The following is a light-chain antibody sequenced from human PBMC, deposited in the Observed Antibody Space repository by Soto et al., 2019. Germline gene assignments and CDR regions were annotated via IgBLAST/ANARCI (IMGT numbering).Light chain of an antibody. V-gene: IGKV1-5*03. J-gene: IGKJ4*01. CDR1: QSISTR. CDR3: QQYDSWPLT. Sequence: DIQMTQSPSTLSASVGDRVTITCRASQSISTRLAWYQQKPGKAPNLLIYKASRLESGVPSRFSGSGSGTEFTLTISSLQPDDFATYYCQQYDSWPLTFGGGTKVEIK. CDR2: KAS.